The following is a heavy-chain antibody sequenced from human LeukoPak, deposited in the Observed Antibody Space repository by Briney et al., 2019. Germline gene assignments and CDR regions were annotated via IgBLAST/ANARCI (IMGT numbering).Heavy chain of an antibody. CDR2: INHSGST. D-gene: IGHD4-17*01. CDR1: GGSFSGYY. J-gene: IGHJ4*02. Sequence: MTSETLSLTCAVYGGSFSGYYWSWIRQPPGKGLEWIGEINHSGSTNYNPSLKSRVTISVDTSKNQFSLKLSSVTAADTAVYYCARADYGDYYSIDYWGQGTLVTVSS. CDR3: ARADYGDYYSIDY. V-gene: IGHV4-34*01.